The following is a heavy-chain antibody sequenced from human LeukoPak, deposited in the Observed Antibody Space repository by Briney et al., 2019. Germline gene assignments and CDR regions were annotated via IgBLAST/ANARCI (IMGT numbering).Heavy chain of an antibody. J-gene: IGHJ4*02. CDR2: ISYDGSNK. Sequence: GGSLRLSCAASGFTFSSYAMHWVRQAPGKGLEWVAVISYDGSNKYYADSVKGRFTISRDNSKNTLYLQMSSLRAEDTAVYYCATDRGWRTSGYYLYYFEYWGQGTLVTYSS. CDR3: ATDRGWRTSGYYLYYFEY. V-gene: IGHV3-30-3*01. D-gene: IGHD3-3*01. CDR1: GFTFSSYA.